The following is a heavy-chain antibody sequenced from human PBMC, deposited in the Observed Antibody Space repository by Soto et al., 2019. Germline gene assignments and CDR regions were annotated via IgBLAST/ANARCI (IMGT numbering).Heavy chain of an antibody. J-gene: IGHJ6*02. CDR2: ISAYGGHT. CDR3: ARGQGEYCSGGSCYANYYYSGMDV. Sequence: ASVKVSCKASGYTFTTYGITWVRQASGQGLEWMGWISAYGGHTSNTQKLQDRVTLTTDISTNTAYMDLRSLRSDDSAVYYCARGQGEYCSGGSCYANYYYSGMDVWGQGTTVTVSS. V-gene: IGHV1-18*01. CDR1: GYTFTTYG. D-gene: IGHD2-15*01.